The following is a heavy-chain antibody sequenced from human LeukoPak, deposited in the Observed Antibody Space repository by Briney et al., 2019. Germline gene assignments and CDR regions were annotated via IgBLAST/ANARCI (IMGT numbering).Heavy chain of an antibody. V-gene: IGHV4-59*01. CDR3: ARWIGDYGDY. CDR1: GGSISSYY. CDR2: IYYSGST. D-gene: IGHD2-2*03. Sequence: PSETLSLTCTVSGGSISSYYWSWIRQPPGKGLEWIGYIYYSGSTNYNPSLKSRVTISVDTSKNQFPLKLSSVTAADTAVYYCARWIGDYGDYWGQGTLVTVSS. J-gene: IGHJ4*02.